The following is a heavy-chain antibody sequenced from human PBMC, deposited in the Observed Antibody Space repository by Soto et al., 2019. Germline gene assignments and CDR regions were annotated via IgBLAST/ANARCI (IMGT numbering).Heavy chain of an antibody. CDR1: GFTFSSYE. V-gene: IGHV3-48*03. CDR3: ARDLSSSSWENFDY. Sequence: GGSLRLSCAASGFTFSSYEMNWVRQAPGKGLEWVSYISSSGSTIYYADSVKGRFTISRDNAKNSLYLQMNSLRAEDTAVYYCARDLSSSSWENFDYWGQGTLVTVSS. J-gene: IGHJ4*02. D-gene: IGHD6-13*01. CDR2: ISSSGSTI.